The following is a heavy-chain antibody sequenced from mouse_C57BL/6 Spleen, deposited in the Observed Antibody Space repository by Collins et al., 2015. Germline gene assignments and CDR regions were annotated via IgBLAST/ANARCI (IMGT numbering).Heavy chain of an antibody. CDR2: IYIGNGYT. CDR3: AIYYYGSRRRYFDV. CDR1: GYTFTSYG. J-gene: IGHJ1*03. D-gene: IGHD1-1*01. Sequence: VQLQQSGAELVRPGSSVKMSCKTSGYTFTSYGINWVKQRPGQGLEWIGYIYIGNGYTEYNEKFKGKATLTSDTSSSTAYMQLSSLTSKDSAIYFCAIYYYGSRRRYFDVWGTGTTVTVSS. V-gene: IGHV1-58*01.